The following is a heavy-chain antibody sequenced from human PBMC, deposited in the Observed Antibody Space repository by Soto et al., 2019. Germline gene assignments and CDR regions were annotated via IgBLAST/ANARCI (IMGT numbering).Heavy chain of an antibody. J-gene: IGHJ4*02. Sequence: VQLLESGGGLVQPGGSLRLSCAASGLIFSSYAMSWVRQAPGKGLEWVSTISGSGGSTYYADSVKGRFTISRDNSKNTVYLQMNSLRAEDTAVYYCAKIKVATTYSDYWGQGTLVTVSS. V-gene: IGHV3-23*01. CDR2: ISGSGGST. D-gene: IGHD5-12*01. CDR3: AKIKVATTYSDY. CDR1: GLIFSSYA.